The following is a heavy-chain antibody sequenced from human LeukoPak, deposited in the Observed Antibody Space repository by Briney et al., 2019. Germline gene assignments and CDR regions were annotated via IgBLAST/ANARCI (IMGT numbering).Heavy chain of an antibody. Sequence: PSETLSLTCTVSGGSISSSSYYWGWIRQPPGKGLEWIGSIYYSGSTYYNPSLKSRVTISVDTSKNQFSLKLSSVTAADTAVYYCARHAYYYDSSGYCYAFDIWGQGTMVTVSS. CDR3: ARHAYYYDSSGYCYAFDI. CDR2: IYYSGST. J-gene: IGHJ3*02. CDR1: GGSISSSSYY. D-gene: IGHD3-22*01. V-gene: IGHV4-39*01.